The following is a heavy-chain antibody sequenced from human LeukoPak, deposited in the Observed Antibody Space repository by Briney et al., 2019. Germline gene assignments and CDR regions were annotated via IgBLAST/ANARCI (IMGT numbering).Heavy chain of an antibody. CDR2: IYNGGDTI. CDR3: AKDPAYYDTSNYYGGFDY. CDR1: GFIFSDHY. Sequence: PGGSLRLSCATSGFIFSDHYMTWIRQAPGKGLETVSYIYNGGDTIYYADSVRGRFTISRDNAESSLYLQMNSLTAEDTAVYYCAKDPAYYDTSNYYGGFDYWGQGTLVTVSS. D-gene: IGHD3-22*01. J-gene: IGHJ4*02. V-gene: IGHV3-11*04.